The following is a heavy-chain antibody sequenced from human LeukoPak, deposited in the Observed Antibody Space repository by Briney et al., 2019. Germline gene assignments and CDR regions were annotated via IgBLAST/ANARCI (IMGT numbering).Heavy chain of an antibody. V-gene: IGHV3-9*01. CDR1: GFTFDDYA. Sequence: GRSLRLSCAASGFTFDDYAMHWVRQAPGKGLEWVSGISWNSGSIGYADSVKGRFTISRDNAKSSLYLQMNSLRAEDTALYYCAKSPHYDFWSGYFQHWGQGTLVTVSS. D-gene: IGHD3-3*01. J-gene: IGHJ1*01. CDR2: ISWNSGSI. CDR3: AKSPHYDFWSGYFQH.